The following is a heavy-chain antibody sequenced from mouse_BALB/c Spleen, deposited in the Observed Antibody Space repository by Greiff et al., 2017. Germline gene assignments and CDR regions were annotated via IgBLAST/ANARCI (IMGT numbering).Heavy chain of an antibody. CDR3: NAVVITTVVATEGYFDV. Sequence: VQLQQSGAELVRPGASVKLSCTASGFYIKDYYMHWVKQRPEQGLEWIGWIDPENGDTEYAPKFQGKATMTADTSSNTASLQLSSLTSEDTAVYYCNAVVITTVVATEGYFDVWGAGTTVTVSS. V-gene: IGHV14-4*02. CDR2: IDPENGDT. CDR1: GFYIKDYY. J-gene: IGHJ1*01. D-gene: IGHD1-1*01.